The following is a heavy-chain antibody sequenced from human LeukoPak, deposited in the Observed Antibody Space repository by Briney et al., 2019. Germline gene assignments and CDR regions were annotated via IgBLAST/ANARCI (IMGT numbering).Heavy chain of an antibody. CDR2: IFYNGST. V-gene: IGHV4-59*08. J-gene: IGHJ4*02. D-gene: IGHD3-22*01. Sequence: SETLSLTCTVSGGSVSSYYWTWIRQPPGKGLEWIGYIFYNGSTNYNPSLKSRVTISVDTSKNQFSLKLRSVSAADTAVYYCASGYYYDSRRYYRFDYWGQGTLVTVSS. CDR3: ASGYYYDSRRYYRFDY. CDR1: GGSVSSYY.